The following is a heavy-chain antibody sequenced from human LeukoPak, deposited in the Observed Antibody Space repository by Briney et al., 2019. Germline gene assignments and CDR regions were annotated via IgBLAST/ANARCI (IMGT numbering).Heavy chain of an antibody. CDR2: ICWNSGRI. V-gene: IGHV3-9*01. CDR3: IKSGNSVLIAAHSPFDY. Sequence: PGRSLRLSCAASGFTFDDYAMHWVRQAPGKGLEWVSGICWNSGRIDYADSVKGRFTISRDNAKNSLYLQMNSLRAEDTALYYCIKSGNSVLIAAHSPFDYWGQGALVTVSS. J-gene: IGHJ4*02. D-gene: IGHD2-15*01. CDR1: GFTFDDYA.